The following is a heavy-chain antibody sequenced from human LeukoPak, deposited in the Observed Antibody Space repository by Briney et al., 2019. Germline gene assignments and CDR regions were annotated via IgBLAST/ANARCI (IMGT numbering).Heavy chain of an antibody. CDR3: LRGDRRDF. CDR1: GFNFNTET. Sequence: GGPLRLSCAASGFNFNTETMNWVRQAPGKGLEWLSSIDSSSSSKFYAHLVRGRFIISRDNARKSLYLQMNSVTAEDTAVYFCLRGDRRDFWGQGTLLVVSS. J-gene: IGHJ4*02. CDR2: IDSSSSSK. V-gene: IGHV3-21*01. D-gene: IGHD2-21*02.